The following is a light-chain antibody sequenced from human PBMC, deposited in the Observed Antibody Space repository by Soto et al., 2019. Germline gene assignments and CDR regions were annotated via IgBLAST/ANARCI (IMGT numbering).Light chain of an antibody. Sequence: QSALTQPASVSGSPGQSITISCTGTSSDVGGYNYVSWYQQHPGKAPKLMIYEVNNRPLGVSNRFSGSKSGNTASLTISGLQAEDEADYYCTSYTSSSTLDVFGTGTKVTVL. CDR1: SSDVGGYNY. CDR2: EVN. J-gene: IGLJ1*01. V-gene: IGLV2-14*01. CDR3: TSYTSSSTLDV.